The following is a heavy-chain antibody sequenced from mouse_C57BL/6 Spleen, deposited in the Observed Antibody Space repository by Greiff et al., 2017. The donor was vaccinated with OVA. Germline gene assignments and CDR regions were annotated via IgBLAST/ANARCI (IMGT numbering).Heavy chain of an antibody. CDR1: GYTFTDYY. CDR3: ARTPITTVYYYAMDY. CDR2: INPNNGGT. J-gene: IGHJ4*01. D-gene: IGHD1-1*01. V-gene: IGHV1-26*01. Sequence: VQLQQSGPELVKPGASVKISCKASGYTFTDYYMNWVKQSHGKSLEWIGDINPNNGGTSYNQKFKGKATLTVDKSSSTAYMELRSLTSEDSAVYYCARTPITTVYYYAMDYWGQGTSVTVSS.